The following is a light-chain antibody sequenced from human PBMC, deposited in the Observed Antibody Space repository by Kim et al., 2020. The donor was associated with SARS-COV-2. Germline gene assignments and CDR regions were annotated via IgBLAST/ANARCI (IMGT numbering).Light chain of an antibody. CDR2: AAS. Sequence: ASVGARITITCRASQGINNYLALYQQKPGKPPKLLIYAASALQSGVPSLFSGSGSGTDFTLTVTSLQPEDVATYYCQKYDSAPWTFGLGTKVDIK. J-gene: IGKJ1*01. V-gene: IGKV1-27*01. CDR1: QGINNY. CDR3: QKYDSAPWT.